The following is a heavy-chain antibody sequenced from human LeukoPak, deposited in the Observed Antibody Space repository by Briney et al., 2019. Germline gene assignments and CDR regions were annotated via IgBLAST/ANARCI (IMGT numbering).Heavy chain of an antibody. Sequence: GGSLRLSCAASGFTFSTYVVNWVRQAPGKGLEWVSTISGSGGTTYYADSVKGRFTISRDNAKNSLYLQMNSLRAEDTALYYCAKDIGYYDSSGYYDYWGQGTLVTVSS. CDR3: AKDIGYYDSSGYYDY. D-gene: IGHD3-22*01. J-gene: IGHJ4*02. V-gene: IGHV3-23*01. CDR1: GFTFSTYV. CDR2: ISGSGGTT.